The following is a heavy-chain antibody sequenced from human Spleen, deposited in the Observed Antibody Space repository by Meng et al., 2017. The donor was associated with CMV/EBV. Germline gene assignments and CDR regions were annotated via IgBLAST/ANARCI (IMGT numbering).Heavy chain of an antibody. Sequence: SETLSLTCTVSGGSISSSSYYWGWIRQPPGKGLEWIGSIYYSGSTYYNPSLKSRVTISVDTSKNQFSLKLSSVTAADTAVYYCARQVEPSGGYFDLWGRGTLVTVSS. CDR1: GGSISSSSYY. D-gene: IGHD1-14*01. CDR3: ARQVEPSGGYFDL. CDR2: IYYSGST. V-gene: IGHV4-39*01. J-gene: IGHJ2*01.